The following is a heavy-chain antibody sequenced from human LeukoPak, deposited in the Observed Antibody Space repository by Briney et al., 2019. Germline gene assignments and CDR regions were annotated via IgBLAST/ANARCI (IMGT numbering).Heavy chain of an antibody. J-gene: IGHJ4*02. Sequence: KPSGTLSLTCTVSGGSISSSNWWSWVRQPPGKGLECIGDIYHLGATNYNPSLKSRVTISVDKSKNQFSLKLSSVTAADTAVYYCTRTSKYSSSWYNYWGQGTLVTVSS. V-gene: IGHV4-4*02. CDR3: TRTSKYSSSWYNY. CDR2: IYHLGAT. D-gene: IGHD6-13*01. CDR1: GGSISSSNW.